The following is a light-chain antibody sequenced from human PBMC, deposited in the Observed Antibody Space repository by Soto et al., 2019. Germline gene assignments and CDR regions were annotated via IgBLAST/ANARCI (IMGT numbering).Light chain of an antibody. CDR3: QQCRNWPLT. CDR2: DAS. V-gene: IGKV3-15*01. J-gene: IGKJ4*01. CDR1: QNVYNN. Sequence: EIVMTQSPATLSVSPGEGATLSCKASQNVYNNIAWYQQRPGQPPRLLIYDASTRATGISARFSGSGYGTEFPLTSSSLQSEDFAVYFCQQCRNWPLTFGGGTKVEIK.